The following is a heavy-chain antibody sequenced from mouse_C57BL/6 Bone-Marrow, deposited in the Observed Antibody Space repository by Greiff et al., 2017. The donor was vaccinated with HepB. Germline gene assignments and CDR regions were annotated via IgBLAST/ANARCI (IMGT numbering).Heavy chain of an antibody. Sequence: EVQLVESGGGLVKPGGSLKLSCAASGFTFSSYAMSWVRQTPEKRLEWVATISDGGSYTYYPDNVKGRFTISRDNAKNNLYLQMSHLKSEDTAMYYCARENYYDGPDWYFDVWGTGTTVTVSS. D-gene: IGHD1-1*01. CDR2: ISDGGSYT. V-gene: IGHV5-4*01. CDR3: ARENYYDGPDWYFDV. CDR1: GFTFSSYA. J-gene: IGHJ1*03.